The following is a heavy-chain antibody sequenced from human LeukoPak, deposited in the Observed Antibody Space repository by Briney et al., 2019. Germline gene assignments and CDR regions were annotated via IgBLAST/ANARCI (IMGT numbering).Heavy chain of an antibody. Sequence: GGSLRLSCAASGFTFSSYAMSWVRQAPGKGLEWVSAISGSGGNTYYADSVKGRFTISRDNSKNTLYLQMNSLRAEDTAVYYCAKDPTTYYYDSSGYYYHYWGQGTLVTVSS. CDR3: AKDPTTYYYDSSGYYYHY. J-gene: IGHJ4*02. CDR2: ISGSGGNT. D-gene: IGHD3-22*01. CDR1: GFTFSSYA. V-gene: IGHV3-23*01.